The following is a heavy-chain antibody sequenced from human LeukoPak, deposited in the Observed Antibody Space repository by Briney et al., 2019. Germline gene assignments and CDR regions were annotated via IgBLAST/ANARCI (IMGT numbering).Heavy chain of an antibody. Sequence: PGGSLRLSCAASGFAFSSCWMHWVRQAPGEGLVWVSRINTDGSTTNYADSVKGRFTISRDNAKKTLYLQMNSLRAEDTAVYYCTSIVGGYYPAVEGFDLWGQGTMVTVSS. J-gene: IGHJ3*01. D-gene: IGHD3-22*01. CDR2: INTDGSTT. CDR1: GFAFSSCW. CDR3: TSIVGGYYPAVEGFDL. V-gene: IGHV3-74*01.